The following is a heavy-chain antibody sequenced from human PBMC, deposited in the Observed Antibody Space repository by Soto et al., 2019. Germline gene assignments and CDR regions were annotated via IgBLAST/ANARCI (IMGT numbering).Heavy chain of an antibody. V-gene: IGHV5-51*01. CDR2: IYPGDSDT. D-gene: IGHD6-6*01. Sequence: GESLKISCKGSGYSFAGYWITWVRQKPGKGLEWMGIIYPGDSDTRYSPSFQGQVTISADKSISTAYLQWSSLKASDTAMYYCAGGASIAARRGYYYYGMDVWGQGTTVTVSS. CDR1: GYSFAGYW. CDR3: AGGASIAARRGYYYYGMDV. J-gene: IGHJ6*02.